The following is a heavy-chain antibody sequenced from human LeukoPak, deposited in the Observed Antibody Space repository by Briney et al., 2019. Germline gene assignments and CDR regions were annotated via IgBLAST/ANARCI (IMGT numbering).Heavy chain of an antibody. CDR3: ARDKYYYDSSGYSI. D-gene: IGHD3-22*01. CDR1: GFTFSSYG. J-gene: IGHJ4*02. Sequence: PGGSLRLSCAASGFTFSSYGMHWVRQAPGKGLEWVAFIRYDGSNKYYADSVKGRLTISRDNSKNTLYLQMNSLRAEDTAVYYCARDKYYYDSSGYSIWGQGTLVTVSS. CDR2: IRYDGSNK. V-gene: IGHV3-30*02.